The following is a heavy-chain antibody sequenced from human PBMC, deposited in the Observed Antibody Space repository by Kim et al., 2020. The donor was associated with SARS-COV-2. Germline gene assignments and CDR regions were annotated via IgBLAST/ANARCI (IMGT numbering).Heavy chain of an antibody. V-gene: IGHV7-4-1*02. D-gene: IGHD3-10*01. CDR2: INTNTGNP. CDR1: GYTFTSYA. J-gene: IGHJ4*02. Sequence: ASVKVSCKASGYTFTSYAMNWVRQAPGQGLEWMGWINTNTGNPTYAQGFTGRFVFSLDTSVSTAYLQISSLKAEDTAVYYCARDELTMVRGVMTGVSGYWGQGTLVTVSS. CDR3: ARDELTMVRGVMTGVSGY.